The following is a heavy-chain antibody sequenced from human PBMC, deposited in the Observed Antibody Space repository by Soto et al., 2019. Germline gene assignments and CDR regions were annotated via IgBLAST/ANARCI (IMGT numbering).Heavy chain of an antibody. CDR1: GGSINTFD. D-gene: IGHD5-12*01. Sequence: PXATLSLTCTVSGGSINTFDLSWVRQPAGKGLEWIGRIFSSGSTSFNPSLESRVAMSVDTSKNHFSLNLSSVTAADMAVYYCAREGSYSAYNFAHGIQLWSFDFWGQGALVTVSS. CDR2: IFSSGST. CDR3: AREGSYSAYNFAHGIQLWSFDF. V-gene: IGHV4-4*07. J-gene: IGHJ4*02.